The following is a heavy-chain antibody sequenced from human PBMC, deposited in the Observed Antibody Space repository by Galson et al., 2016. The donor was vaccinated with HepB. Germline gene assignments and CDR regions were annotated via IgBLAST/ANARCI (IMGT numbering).Heavy chain of an antibody. J-gene: IGHJ4*02. D-gene: IGHD2-2*01. CDR3: ATPRYCSSTSCKHFDY. CDR2: INYSGST. CDR1: GGSISSGDYY. V-gene: IGHV4-39*01. Sequence: LSLTCAVSGGSISSGDYYWGWIRQPPGKGLEWIGSINYSGSTYYNPSLQSRVTISVDTSKNQFSLKLSSVTAADTAMYYCATPRYCSSTSCKHFDYWGQGTLVTVSS.